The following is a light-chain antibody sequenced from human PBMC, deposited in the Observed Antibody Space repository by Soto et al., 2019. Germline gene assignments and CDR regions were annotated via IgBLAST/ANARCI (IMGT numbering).Light chain of an antibody. CDR3: QQYGSSPWT. CDR2: GAS. J-gene: IGKJ1*01. V-gene: IGKV3-20*01. CDR1: QSVSLNY. Sequence: EIVLTQSPGTLSLSPGERATLSCRASQSVSLNYLAWYQQKPGQAPRLLIYGASSSATDIPDRFSGSGSGTGFTLTINRLEPEDFAVYYCQQYGSSPWTFGQGTKVDIK.